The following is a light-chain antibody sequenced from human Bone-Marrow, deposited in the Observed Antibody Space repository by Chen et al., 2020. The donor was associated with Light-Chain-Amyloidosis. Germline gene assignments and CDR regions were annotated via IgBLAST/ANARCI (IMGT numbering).Light chain of an antibody. J-gene: IGLJ1*01. CDR2: EVT. Sequence: QSALTHPASVSGSPGQSFTIPSTGTSSAVGGDNHVSWYQQPPDKAPKLMIYEVTNRPSCVPDRFSGSKSDNTASLTISGLQTDDEADYFCSSYTITNTLAFGSGTRVTVL. CDR1: SSAVGGDNH. V-gene: IGLV2-14*01. CDR3: SSYTITNTLA.